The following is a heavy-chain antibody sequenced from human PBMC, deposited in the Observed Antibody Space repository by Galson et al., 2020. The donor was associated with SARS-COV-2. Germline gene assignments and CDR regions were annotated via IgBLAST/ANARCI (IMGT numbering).Heavy chain of an antibody. V-gene: IGHV3-33*01. J-gene: IGHJ4*02. CDR1: GFTFSSYG. CDR3: ARRRERYFDQFDS. D-gene: IGHD3-9*01. CDR2: IWYDGSNE. Sequence: GGSLRLSCVASGFTFSSYGMVWVRQAPGKGLEWVALIWYDGSNEHYGDSVKGRFTISRDNFKNTVYLQMNSLRAEDTAMYYCARRRERYFDQFDSWGQGTLVTVSS.